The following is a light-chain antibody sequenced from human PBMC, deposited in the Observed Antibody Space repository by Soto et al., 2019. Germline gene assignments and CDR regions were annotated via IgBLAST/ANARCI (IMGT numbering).Light chain of an antibody. V-gene: IGKV1-5*03. Sequence: DIQMTQTPSTLSASVGDRVTITCRASQSISSWLAWYQQKPGKAPKLLIYKASSLESGVPSRFSGSGSGTEFPLTIRSLQPYDFATYYCQQYNSYSRTFGQGTKV. J-gene: IGKJ1*01. CDR1: QSISSW. CDR2: KAS. CDR3: QQYNSYSRT.